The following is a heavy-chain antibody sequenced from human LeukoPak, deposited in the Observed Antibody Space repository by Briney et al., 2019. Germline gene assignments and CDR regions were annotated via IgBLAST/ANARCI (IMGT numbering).Heavy chain of an antibody. CDR2: INQDGSEK. Sequence: GGSLRLSCAASGFSFSSYWMTWVRQAPGKGLEWVANINQDGSEKYYVDSVKGRFTFSRDNAKNSLYLQMNSLRAEDTAVYFCARDATRGGDFDYWGQGILVTVSS. D-gene: IGHD3-16*01. J-gene: IGHJ4*02. CDR3: ARDATRGGDFDY. CDR1: GFSFSSYW. V-gene: IGHV3-7*01.